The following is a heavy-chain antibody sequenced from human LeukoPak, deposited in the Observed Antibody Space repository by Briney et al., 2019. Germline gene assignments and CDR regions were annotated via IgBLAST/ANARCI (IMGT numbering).Heavy chain of an antibody. CDR1: GFTFSSYA. CDR2: ISGNGGST. CDR3: ARDGYYYDSSSGDYYYYGMDV. D-gene: IGHD3-22*01. J-gene: IGHJ6*02. V-gene: IGHV3-23*01. Sequence: GGSLRLSCAASGFTFSSYAMNWVRQAPGKGLEWVSVISGNGGSTYYADSVKGRFTISRDNSKNTLYLQMNSLRAEDTAVYYCARDGYYYDSSSGDYYYYGMDVWGQGTTVTVSS.